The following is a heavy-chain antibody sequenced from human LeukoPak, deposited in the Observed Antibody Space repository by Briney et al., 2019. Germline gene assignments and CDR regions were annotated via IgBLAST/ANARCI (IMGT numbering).Heavy chain of an antibody. CDR2: IYHSGNT. J-gene: IGHJ4*02. CDR3: AKLGNYDLMIDY. D-gene: IGHD3-3*01. Sequence: SETLSPTCTVSGYSISSGYYWGWIRQPPGKGLEWIGNIYHSGNTYYNPSLKSRVTISVDTSKNQFSLKLSSVTAADTAVYYCAKLGNYDLMIDYWGQGTLVTVSS. CDR1: GYSISSGYY. V-gene: IGHV4-38-2*02.